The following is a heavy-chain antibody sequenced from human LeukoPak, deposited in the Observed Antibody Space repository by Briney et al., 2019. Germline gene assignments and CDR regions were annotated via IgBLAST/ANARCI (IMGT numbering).Heavy chain of an antibody. J-gene: IGHJ4*02. Sequence: GESLRISCKGSGFSFSSYWINWVRQMPGKGLEWMGRIDPSDSYTNYSPSFQGHVTISADKSISTAYLQWSSLKASDTAMYYCARDGYRYGYLVFWGQGTLVTVSS. CDR3: ARDGYRYGYLVF. D-gene: IGHD5-18*01. CDR2: IDPSDSYT. CDR1: GFSFSSYW. V-gene: IGHV5-10-1*01.